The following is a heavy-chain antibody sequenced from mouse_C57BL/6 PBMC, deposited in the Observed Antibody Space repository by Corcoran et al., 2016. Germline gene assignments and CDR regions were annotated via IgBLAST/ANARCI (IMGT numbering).Heavy chain of an antibody. CDR2: ISYDGSN. CDR1: GYSITSGYY. Sequence: DVQLQESGPGLVKPSQSLSLTCSVTGYSITSGYYWNWIRQFPGNKLEWMGYISYDGSNNYNPSLKNRISITRDTSKNQFFLKLNSVTTEDTATYYCANDYPWFAYWGQGTLVTVSA. J-gene: IGHJ3*01. V-gene: IGHV3-6*01. D-gene: IGHD2-4*01. CDR3: ANDYPWFAY.